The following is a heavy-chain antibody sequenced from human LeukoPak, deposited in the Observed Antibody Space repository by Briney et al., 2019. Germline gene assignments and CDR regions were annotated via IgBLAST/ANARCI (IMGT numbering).Heavy chain of an antibody. J-gene: IGHJ4*02. Sequence: GGSLRLSCAASGFSFSDYSMNWVRQAPGEGLEWVSVIYSGGSTYYADSVKGRFTISGDNSKNTLYLQMNSLRPEDTAVYYCARGSSNVYFDYWGQGTLVTVSS. V-gene: IGHV3-66*02. CDR1: GFSFSDYS. D-gene: IGHD4-11*01. CDR3: ARGSSNVYFDY. CDR2: IYSGGST.